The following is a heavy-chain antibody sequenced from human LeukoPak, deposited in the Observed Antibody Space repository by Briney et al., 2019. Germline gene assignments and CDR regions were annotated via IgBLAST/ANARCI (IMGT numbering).Heavy chain of an antibody. CDR2: IYSGGST. CDR3: ARGGSLRPSDY. D-gene: IGHD3-16*01. CDR1: GFTVSSNY. V-gene: IGHV3-66*01. J-gene: IGHJ4*02. Sequence: SGGSLRLSCAASGFTVSSNYMSWVRQAPGKGLEWVSVIYSGGSTYYADSVKGRFTISRDNSKNTLYLQMNSLRAEDTAVYYCARGGSLRPSDYWGQGTLVTVSS.